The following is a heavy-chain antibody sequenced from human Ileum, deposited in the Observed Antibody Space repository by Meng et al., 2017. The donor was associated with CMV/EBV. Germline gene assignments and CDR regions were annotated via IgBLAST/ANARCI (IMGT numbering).Heavy chain of an antibody. CDR3: ARGANYASFRVDY. D-gene: IGHD5-24*01. J-gene: IGHJ4*02. V-gene: IGHV1-2*02. Sequence: QVQLIQSGAEVKQPGASVKLSCKASGYTFTDFYIHWVRQAPGEGLEWMGWINPKSGDTNYAQQFQGGVTVTRDTSASTVYMEVTSDDSAVYYCARGANYASFRVDYWGQGTLVTVSS. CDR1: GYTFTDFY. CDR2: INPKSGDT.